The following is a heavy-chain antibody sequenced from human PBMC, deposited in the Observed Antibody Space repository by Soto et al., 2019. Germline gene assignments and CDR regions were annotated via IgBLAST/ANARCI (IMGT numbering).Heavy chain of an antibody. CDR3: ERGAFIFSPCTGFVY. Sequence: SQTLSLTCAISGDSVSSNSVVWNWIRQSPSRGLEWLGRTYYRSKWFYEYAESVRSRIAINPDTSKNQFSLRLNSVTPEDTDVHYCERGAFIFSPCTGFVYGGQGTRVRSPQ. CDR2: TYYRSKWFY. CDR1: GDSVSSNSVV. D-gene: IGHD2-8*01. V-gene: IGHV6-1*01. J-gene: IGHJ4*02.